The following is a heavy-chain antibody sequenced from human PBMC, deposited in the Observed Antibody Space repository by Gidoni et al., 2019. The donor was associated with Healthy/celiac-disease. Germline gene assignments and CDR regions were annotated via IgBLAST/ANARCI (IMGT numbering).Heavy chain of an antibody. J-gene: IGHJ4*02. V-gene: IGHV3-66*02. CDR1: AFTVSRTY. Sequence: EVQLVESGGGVVQLGGSLRLSCAAPAFTVSRTYISWVRQPPGKGLEWVSVIYSCGSTYYANSVKGRLTISRDNSKNTLYLQMNSLRAEETAVYYCARDPEITTVTGVREKDDYWGQRTLVTVSS. CDR3: ARDPEITTVTGVREKDDY. D-gene: IGHD4-17*01. CDR2: IYSCGST.